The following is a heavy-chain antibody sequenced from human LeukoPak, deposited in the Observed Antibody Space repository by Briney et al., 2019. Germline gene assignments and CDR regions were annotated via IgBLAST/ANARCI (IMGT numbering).Heavy chain of an antibody. CDR1: GFTFDDYA. J-gene: IGHJ6*02. V-gene: IGHV3-9*01. CDR3: AKDIYDYVWGSYRYNYYYGMDV. CDR2: ISWNSGSI. Sequence: GGSLRLSCAASGFTFDDYAMHWVRQAPGKGLEWVSGISWNSGSIGYADSVKGRFTISRDNAKNSLYLQVNSLRAEDTALYYCAKDIYDYVWGSYRYNYYYGMDVWGQGTTVTVSS. D-gene: IGHD3-16*02.